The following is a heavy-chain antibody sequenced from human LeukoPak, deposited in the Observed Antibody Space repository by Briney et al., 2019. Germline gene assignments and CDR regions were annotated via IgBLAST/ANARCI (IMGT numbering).Heavy chain of an antibody. J-gene: IGHJ4*02. CDR1: GFTFSNCA. Sequence: PGGPLRLSCAASGFTFSNCAMHWVRQAPGKGLEWVAVIWYEGTNEYYAEAVKGRFTISRDNSKNTLYLQMNSLRAEDSAVYYCARAIVGHTGDYWGQGTLVTVAS. D-gene: IGHD1-26*01. CDR2: IWYEGTNE. CDR3: ARAIVGHTGDY. V-gene: IGHV3-33*01.